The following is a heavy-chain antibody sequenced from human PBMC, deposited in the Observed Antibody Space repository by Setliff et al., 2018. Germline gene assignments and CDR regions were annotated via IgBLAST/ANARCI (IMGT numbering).Heavy chain of an antibody. J-gene: IGHJ6*03. V-gene: IGHV1-69*13. CDR3: AGGQPLVRKYYYYMDV. CDR2: IIPMFGT. D-gene: IGHD3-10*01. CDR1: GYTFTSYG. Sequence: ASVKVSCKASGYTFTSYGISWVREAPGQGLEWMGGIIPMFGTNYAQKFQGRVTITADESTSTAYMELSSLGSEDTAVYYCAGGQPLVRKYYYYMDVWGKGTTVTVSS.